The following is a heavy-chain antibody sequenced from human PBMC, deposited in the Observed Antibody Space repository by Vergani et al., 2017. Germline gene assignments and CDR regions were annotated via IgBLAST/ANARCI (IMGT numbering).Heavy chain of an antibody. D-gene: IGHD1-26*01. Sequence: EVQLVPSGAEVKKPGESLRISCKGSGYSFTSYWIGWVRQMPGKGLEWMGIIYPGDSDTRYSPSFQGQVTISADKSISTAYLQWSSLKASDTAMYYCASFSIVGATTNAFDIWGQGTMVTVSS. CDR1: GYSFTSYW. CDR3: ASFSIVGATTNAFDI. J-gene: IGHJ3*02. CDR2: IYPGDSDT. V-gene: IGHV5-51*01.